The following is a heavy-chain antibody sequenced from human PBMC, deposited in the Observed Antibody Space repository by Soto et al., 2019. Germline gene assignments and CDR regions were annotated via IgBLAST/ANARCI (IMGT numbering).Heavy chain of an antibody. CDR3: ARPTNYGSGSYTPPGY. CDR1: GYSFTSYW. Sequence: GESLKISCKGSGYSFTSYWIGWVRQMPGKGLEWMGIIYPGDSDTRYSPSFQGQVTISADKSISTAHLQWSSLKASDTAMYYCARPTNYGSGSYTPPGYWGQGTLVTVSS. D-gene: IGHD3-10*01. J-gene: IGHJ4*02. CDR2: IYPGDSDT. V-gene: IGHV5-51*01.